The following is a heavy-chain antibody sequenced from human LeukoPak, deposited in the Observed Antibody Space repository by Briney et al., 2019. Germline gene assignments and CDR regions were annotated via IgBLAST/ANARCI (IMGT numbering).Heavy chain of an antibody. D-gene: IGHD4-17*01. CDR3: ARGAYGDLWGFDY. V-gene: IGHV4-4*07. J-gene: IGHJ4*02. CDR2: ISTSGST. CDR1: GGSISNYY. Sequence: SETLSLTCTVSGGSISNYYWSWIRQPAGKGLEWIGRISTSGSTNYAPSLKSRVTLSVDTSKNQFSLTVNSVTAADTAVYYCARGAYGDLWGFDYWGQGTLVTVSS.